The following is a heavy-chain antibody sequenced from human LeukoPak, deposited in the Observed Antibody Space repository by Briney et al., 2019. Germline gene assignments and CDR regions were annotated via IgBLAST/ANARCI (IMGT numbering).Heavy chain of an antibody. CDR1: GGSISSYY. CDR3: ARVGYSYGLDY. J-gene: IGHJ4*02. CDR2: IYYSGST. V-gene: IGHV4-59*01. Sequence: SETLSLTCTVSGGSISSYYWSWIRQPPGKGLEWIGYIYYSGSTNYNPSLKSRVTISVDTSKNQFSLKLSSVTAADTAVYYCARVGYSYGLDYWGQGTLVTVSS. D-gene: IGHD5-18*01.